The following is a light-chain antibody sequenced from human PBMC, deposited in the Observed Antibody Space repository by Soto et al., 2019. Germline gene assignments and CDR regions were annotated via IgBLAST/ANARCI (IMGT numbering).Light chain of an antibody. V-gene: IGKV3-15*01. J-gene: IGKJ4*01. Sequence: EIVLTQSPATLSVSAGERATLSGRASQGVSNNLAWYRQKPGQAPRLLIYGASTRTIGIPARFSGSGSWTEFTLTISSLTAEDFAAYYCHQCNNCPPVFGGGTKVEIK. CDR2: GAS. CDR3: HQCNNCPPV. CDR1: QGVSNN.